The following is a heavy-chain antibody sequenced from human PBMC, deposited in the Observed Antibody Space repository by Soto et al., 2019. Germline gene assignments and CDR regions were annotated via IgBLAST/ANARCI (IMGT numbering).Heavy chain of an antibody. CDR3: ARDNSVTTPPYYYYYGMDV. CDR1: GGSISSGDYY. V-gene: IGHV4-30-4*01. J-gene: IGHJ6*02. Sequence: SETLSLTCTVSGGSISSGDYYWSWIRQPPGKGLEWIGYIYYSGSTYYNPSLKSRVTISVDTSKNQFSLKLSSVTAADTAVYYCARDNSVTTPPYYYYYGMDVWGQGTTVTVSS. CDR2: IYYSGST. D-gene: IGHD4-17*01.